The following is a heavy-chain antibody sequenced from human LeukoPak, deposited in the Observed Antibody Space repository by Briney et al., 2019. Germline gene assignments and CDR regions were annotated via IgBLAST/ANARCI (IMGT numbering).Heavy chain of an antibody. V-gene: IGHV4-59*01. D-gene: IGHD1-26*01. J-gene: IGHJ4*02. CDR3: ARDEGGSTPFDY. CDR1: GGSISSYY. Sequence: SETLSLTCSVSGGSISSYYWSWIRQPPGKGLEWIGYIYDSGSTNYNPSLKSRVTISLDTSKNQFSLKLTSVTAADTAVYYCARDEGGSTPFDYWGQGTLVTVSS. CDR2: IYDSGST.